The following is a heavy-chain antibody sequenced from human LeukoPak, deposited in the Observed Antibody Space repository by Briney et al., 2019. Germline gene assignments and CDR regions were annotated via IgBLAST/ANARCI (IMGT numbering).Heavy chain of an antibody. CDR1: GGSISSYY. J-gene: IGHJ4*02. D-gene: IGHD5-24*01. CDR2: VSYSGST. CDR3: ARSVEKMADFDY. Sequence: KTSETLSLTCTVSGGSISSYYWNWVRQPPGKGLEWIGYVSYSGSTNYNPSLKSRVTISVDTSKNQFSLKLSSVTAADTAVYYCARSVEKMADFDYWGQGTLVTVSS. V-gene: IGHV4-59*01.